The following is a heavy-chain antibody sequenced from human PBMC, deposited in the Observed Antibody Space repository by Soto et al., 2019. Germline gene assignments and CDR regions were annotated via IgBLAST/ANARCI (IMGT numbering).Heavy chain of an antibody. D-gene: IGHD3-10*01. Sequence: NPSETLSLTCTVSGGSISSYYWSWVRQPPGKGLEWIGYIYYSGSTNYNPSLKSRVTISVDTSKNQFSLKLSSVTAADTAVYYCTRVETLLWLGESLWYFDYWGQGTLVTAPQ. J-gene: IGHJ4*02. V-gene: IGHV4-59*01. CDR3: TRVETLLWLGESLWYFDY. CDR1: GGSISSYY. CDR2: IYYSGST.